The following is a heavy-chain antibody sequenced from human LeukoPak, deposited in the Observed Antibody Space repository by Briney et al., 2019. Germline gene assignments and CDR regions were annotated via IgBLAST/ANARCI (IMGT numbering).Heavy chain of an antibody. V-gene: IGHV3-7*03. CDR3: ARFLENSSSWPGGWFDP. J-gene: IGHJ5*02. D-gene: IGHD6-13*01. CDR2: ISEDGSKK. Sequence: GGSLRLSCAASGLAFSRFWMSWVRQAPGKGMEWVANISEDGSKKNYVDSVRGRFTISRDNAKDSLYLQMNSLRAEDTAVYYCARFLENSSSWPGGWFDPWGQGTLVTVSS. CDR1: GLAFSRFW.